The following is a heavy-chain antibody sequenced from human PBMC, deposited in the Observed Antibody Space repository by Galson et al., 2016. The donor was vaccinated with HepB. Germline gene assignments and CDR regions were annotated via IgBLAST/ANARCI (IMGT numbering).Heavy chain of an antibody. CDR1: AFLFSDYS. D-gene: IGHD3-10*01. J-gene: IGHJ5*02. Sequence: SRRLSCAASAFLFSDYSMNWVRQAPGKGLEWLSYITSSGSSKYYAEPVKGRFTISRDNAKNSLYVQMSSLREEDTAVYFCAREFATVGTVRGNWFDPWGQGTLVTVSS. V-gene: IGHV3-48*02. CDR2: ITSSGSSK. CDR3: AREFATVGTVRGNWFDP.